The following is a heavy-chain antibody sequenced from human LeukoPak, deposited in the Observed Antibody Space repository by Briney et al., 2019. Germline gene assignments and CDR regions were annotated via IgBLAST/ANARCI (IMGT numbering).Heavy chain of an antibody. Sequence: GGSLRLSCAASGFTFSSYGMHWVRQAPGKGLEWVAFIRYDGSNKYYADSAKGRITISRDNSKNTLYLQMNSLRAEDTAVYYCAQPGTTVTSPIYCWGQGTLVTVSS. CDR2: IRYDGSNK. J-gene: IGHJ4*02. V-gene: IGHV3-30*02. CDR1: GFTFSSYG. D-gene: IGHD4-17*01. CDR3: AQPGTTVTSPIYC.